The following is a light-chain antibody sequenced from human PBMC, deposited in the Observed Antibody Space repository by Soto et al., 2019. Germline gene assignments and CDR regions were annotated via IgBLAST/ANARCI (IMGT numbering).Light chain of an antibody. Sequence: DIQMTQSPSSLSASVGDRVTITCRASQNIGNNLNWYQQKPGRAPKLLIYAASRVHSGVPSRFNASGSGTDFTVTISSLQLEDLATYYCQQSHSSPPNTFGQGTTVEMK. CDR2: AAS. CDR1: QNIGNN. CDR3: QQSHSSPPNT. J-gene: IGKJ2*01. V-gene: IGKV1-39*01.